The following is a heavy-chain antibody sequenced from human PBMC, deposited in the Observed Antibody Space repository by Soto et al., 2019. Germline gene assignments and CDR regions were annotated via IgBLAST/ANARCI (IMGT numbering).Heavy chain of an antibody. CDR1: GFTFSSYW. J-gene: IGHJ6*02. V-gene: IGHV3-7*01. Sequence: PGGSLRLSCAASGFTFSSYWMSWVRQAPGKGLEWAANVKQDGSEKYYVDSVKGRFTISRDNAKNSLYLQMNSLRAEDTAVYYCARYNVTYYDFWSGYYSPSLYYYYGMDVWGQGTTVTVSS. CDR3: ARYNVTYYDFWSGYYSPSLYYYYGMDV. D-gene: IGHD3-3*01. CDR2: VKQDGSEK.